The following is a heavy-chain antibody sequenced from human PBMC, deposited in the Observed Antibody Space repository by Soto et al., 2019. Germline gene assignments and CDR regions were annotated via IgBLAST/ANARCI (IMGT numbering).Heavy chain of an antibody. Sequence: QITLKESGPTLVKPTQTLTLTCTFSGFSLSTGGMGVGWIRQPPGKALEWLALIYWDGDRRYSPSLMNRLTTAKDTAKNQVVLTMTNMDPADTATYYCVHSRCGGDCLQSYSSHYYYGMDIWGQGTTVTVSS. J-gene: IGHJ6*02. V-gene: IGHV2-5*02. D-gene: IGHD2-21*02. CDR3: VHSRCGGDCLQSYSSHYYYGMDI. CDR1: GFSLSTGGMG. CDR2: IYWDGDR.